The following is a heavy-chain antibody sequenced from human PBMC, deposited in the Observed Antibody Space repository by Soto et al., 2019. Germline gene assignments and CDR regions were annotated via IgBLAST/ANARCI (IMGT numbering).Heavy chain of an antibody. Sequence: GASVKVSCKASGYTFTSYAMHWVRQAPGQRLEWMGWINAGNGNTKYSQKFQGRVTITRDTSASTAYMELSSLRSEDTAVYYCARGGLVRITMIVVGSYWGQGTLVTVSS. CDR2: INAGNGNT. CDR1: GYTFTSYA. D-gene: IGHD3-22*01. J-gene: IGHJ4*02. CDR3: ARGGLVRITMIVVGSY. V-gene: IGHV1-3*01.